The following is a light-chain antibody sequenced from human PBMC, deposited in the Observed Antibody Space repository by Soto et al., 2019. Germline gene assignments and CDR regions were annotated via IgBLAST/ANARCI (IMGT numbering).Light chain of an antibody. V-gene: IGKV3-15*01. Sequence: EIVMTQSPATLSVSPGERATLSCRASQSVNSNLAWYQQNPGQAPRLLIYGASTRATAIPARFSGSGSGTEFTLTISSLQSEDFAVYYCQQYNDWPPRTFGQGTKVEFK. CDR2: GAS. CDR1: QSVNSN. CDR3: QQYNDWPPRT. J-gene: IGKJ1*01.